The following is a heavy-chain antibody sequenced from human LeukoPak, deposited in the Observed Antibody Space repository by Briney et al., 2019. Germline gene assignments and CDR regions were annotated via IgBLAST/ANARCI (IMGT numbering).Heavy chain of an antibody. Sequence: SETLSLTCAVSGGSISSSNWGSWVRQPPGEGLGWIGEIYHSGSTNYNPSLKSRVTISVDKSKNQFSLKLSSVTAADTAVYYCASVLTGYSRYYFDYWGQGTLVTVSS. D-gene: IGHD3-9*01. J-gene: IGHJ4*02. CDR2: IYHSGST. V-gene: IGHV4-4*02. CDR3: ASVLTGYSRYYFDY. CDR1: GGSISSSNW.